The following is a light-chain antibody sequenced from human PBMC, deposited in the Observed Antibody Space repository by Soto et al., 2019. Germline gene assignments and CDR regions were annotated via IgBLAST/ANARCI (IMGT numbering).Light chain of an antibody. J-gene: IGLJ1*01. V-gene: IGLV2-14*01. CDR1: SSDVGGYNY. CDR2: EVS. Sequence: QSVLTQPASVSGSPGQSITIPCTGTSSDVGGYNYVSWYQQHPGKAPKLMIYEVSNRPSGVSNRFSGSKSGNTASLPISGLQAEDEADYYCSSYTSSSSLVFGTGTKVTVL. CDR3: SSYTSSSSLV.